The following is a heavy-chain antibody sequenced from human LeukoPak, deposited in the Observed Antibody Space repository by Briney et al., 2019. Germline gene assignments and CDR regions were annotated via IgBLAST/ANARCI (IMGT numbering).Heavy chain of an antibody. Sequence: GGSLRLSCAASGFTFISYWMSWVRQAPGKGLEWVANIKQDGSEKYYVDSVKGRFTISRDNAKNSLYLQMNSLRAEDTAVYYCARANYDSSGYYTGYYYGMDVWGQGTTVTVSS. CDR1: GFTFISYW. J-gene: IGHJ6*02. CDR3: ARANYDSSGYYTGYYYGMDV. V-gene: IGHV3-7*04. D-gene: IGHD3-22*01. CDR2: IKQDGSEK.